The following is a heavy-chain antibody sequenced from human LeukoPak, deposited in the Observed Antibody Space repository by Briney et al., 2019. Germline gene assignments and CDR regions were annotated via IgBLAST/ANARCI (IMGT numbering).Heavy chain of an antibody. CDR2: IYYSGST. J-gene: IGHJ4*02. V-gene: IGHV4-39*07. CDR1: GFTFSSYS. CDR3: ARERTLFPGDSSGYFDY. D-gene: IGHD3-22*01. Sequence: GSLRLSCAASGFTFSSYSMNWVRQPPGKGLEWIGSIYYSGSTYYNPSLKSRVTISVDTSKNQFSLKLSSVTAADTAVYYCARERTLFPGDSSGYFDYWGQGTLVTVSS.